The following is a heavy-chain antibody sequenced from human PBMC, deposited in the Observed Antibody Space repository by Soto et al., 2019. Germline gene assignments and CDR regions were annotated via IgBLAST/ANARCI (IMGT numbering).Heavy chain of an antibody. D-gene: IGHD2-15*01. CDR3: ARGLISYYYYYMDV. J-gene: IGHJ6*03. Sequence: QVQLQQWGAGLLKPSETLSLTCAVYGGSFSGYYWSWIRQPPGKGLEWIGEINHSGSTNYNPSLKSRVPISVDTSKNQFSLKLSSVTAADTAVYYCARGLISYYYYYMDVWGKGTTVTVSS. V-gene: IGHV4-34*01. CDR2: INHSGST. CDR1: GGSFSGYY.